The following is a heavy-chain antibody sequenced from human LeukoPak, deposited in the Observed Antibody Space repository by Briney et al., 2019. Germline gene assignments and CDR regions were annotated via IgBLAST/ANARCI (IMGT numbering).Heavy chain of an antibody. CDR3: ASFFCTSGLCYYLDY. CDR2: INTNTGNP. J-gene: IGHJ4*02. Sequence: GASVKVSCKASGYTFTSNALGWVRQAPGQGLEWMGWINTNTGNPTYAQGFTGRFVFSLDTSDNTAYLQISSLQAEDTAVYYCASFFCTSGLCYYLDYWGQGTLVIVSS. D-gene: IGHD2-8*01. CDR1: GYTFTSNA. V-gene: IGHV7-4-1*02.